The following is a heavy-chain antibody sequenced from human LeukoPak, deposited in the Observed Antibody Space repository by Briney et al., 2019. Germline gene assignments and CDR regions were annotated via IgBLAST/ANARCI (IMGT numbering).Heavy chain of an antibody. J-gene: IGHJ4*02. Sequence: ASVKVSCKASGYTFTSYYMHWVRQAPGQGLEWMGIINPSGGSTSYAQKFRGRVTMTRDTSTSTVYMELSSLRSEDTAVYYCARDGSTFGGVIVIPVYYFDYWGQGTLVTVSS. V-gene: IGHV1-46*01. CDR1: GYTFTSYY. CDR3: ARDGSTFGGVIVIPVYYFDY. CDR2: INPSGGST. D-gene: IGHD3-16*02.